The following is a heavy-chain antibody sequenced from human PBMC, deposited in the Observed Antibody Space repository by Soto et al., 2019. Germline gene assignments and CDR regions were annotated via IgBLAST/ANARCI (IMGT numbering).Heavy chain of an antibody. CDR3: ARGVELEPFDY. CDR2: INHSGST. Sequence: PSETLSLTCAVYGGSFSGYYWSWIRQPPGKGLEWIGEINHSGSTNYNPSLKSRVTISVDTSKNQFSLKLSSVTAADTAVYYCARGVELEPFDYWGQGTLVTVSS. J-gene: IGHJ4*02. D-gene: IGHD1-1*01. CDR1: GGSFSGYY. V-gene: IGHV4-34*01.